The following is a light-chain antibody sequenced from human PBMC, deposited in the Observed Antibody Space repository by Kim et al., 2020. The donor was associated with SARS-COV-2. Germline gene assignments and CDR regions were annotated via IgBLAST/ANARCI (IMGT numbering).Light chain of an antibody. Sequence: LGQRVRITCQGDSLRSYYASWYQQKPGQAPVLVIYGKNNRPSGIPDRFSGSSSGNTASLTITGAQAEDEADYYCNSRDSSGNHVVFGGGTQLTVL. V-gene: IGLV3-19*01. CDR2: GKN. CDR1: SLRSYY. CDR3: NSRDSSGNHVV. J-gene: IGLJ2*01.